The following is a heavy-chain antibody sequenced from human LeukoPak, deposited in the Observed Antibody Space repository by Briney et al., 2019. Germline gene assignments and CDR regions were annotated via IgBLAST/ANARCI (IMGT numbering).Heavy chain of an antibody. J-gene: IGHJ6*02. D-gene: IGHD3-22*01. CDR1: GYTFTSYY. Sequence: ASVKVSCKASGYTFTSYYMHWVRQAPGQGLEWMGIINPSGGSTSYAQKFQGRVTMTGDTSTSTVYMELSSLRSEDTAVYYCWSSGYYSGDYYYGMDVWGQGTTVTVSS. V-gene: IGHV1-46*01. CDR2: INPSGGST. CDR3: WSSGYYSGDYYYGMDV.